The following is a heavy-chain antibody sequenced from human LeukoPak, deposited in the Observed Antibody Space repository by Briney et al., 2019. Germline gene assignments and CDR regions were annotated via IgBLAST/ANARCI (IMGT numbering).Heavy chain of an antibody. CDR3: ATENYYDGSGFSKAFDY. J-gene: IGHJ4*02. V-gene: IGHV1-2*02. CDR1: GYSFSGKF. Sequence: ASVKHYCKTSGYSFSGKFLHWLRQDPGHGLQYMGGIEPKSGVTVYAPNFRGRVTVTSDTSVSTGYLELRGLRYDDTAVYYCATENYYDGSGFSKAFDYWGQGTLVTVSS. D-gene: IGHD3-22*01. CDR2: IEPKSGVT.